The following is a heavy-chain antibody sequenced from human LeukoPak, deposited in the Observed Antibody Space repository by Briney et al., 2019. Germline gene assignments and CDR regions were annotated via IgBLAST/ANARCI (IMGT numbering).Heavy chain of an antibody. V-gene: IGHV1-69*04. D-gene: IGHD6-13*01. CDR1: GYTFTSYG. J-gene: IGHJ1*01. CDR2: IIPTLGIA. Sequence: GASVKVSCKASGYTFTSYGISWVRQAPGQGLEWMGRIIPTLGIANYAQKFQGRVTITADKSTSTAYMELSSLRSEDTAVYYCARVEGSIAAAGVANSFQHWGQGTLVTVSS. CDR3: ARVEGSIAAAGVANSFQH.